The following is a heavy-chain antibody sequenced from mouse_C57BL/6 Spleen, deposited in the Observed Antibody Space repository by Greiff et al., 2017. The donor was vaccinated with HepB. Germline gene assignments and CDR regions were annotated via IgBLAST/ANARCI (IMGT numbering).Heavy chain of an antibody. J-gene: IGHJ4*01. CDR2: IDPEDGET. V-gene: IGHV14-2*01. CDR3: ARFGSSTVVATGVGYYAMDY. Sequence: EVQLQQSGAELVKPGASVKLSCTASGFNIKDYYMHWVKQSTEQGLEWIGRIDPEDGETKYAPKFQGKATITADTSSNTAYLQLSSLTSEDTAVYYCARFGSSTVVATGVGYYAMDYWGQGTSVTVSS. D-gene: IGHD1-1*01. CDR1: GFNIKDYY.